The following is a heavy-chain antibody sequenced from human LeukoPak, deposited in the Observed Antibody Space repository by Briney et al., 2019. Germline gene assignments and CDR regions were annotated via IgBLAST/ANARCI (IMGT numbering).Heavy chain of an antibody. CDR2: IYDSGST. CDR3: ARGRGDYCDYDGRFDY. Sequence: SETLSLTCAVSGGSISSGGYSWGWLRQPPGTGREWIGYIYDSGSTYYNPSLKSRVTISVDRSKTQFSLKLSSVPAADTPVYYCARGRGDYCDYDGRFDYWGQGTLVTVSS. J-gene: IGHJ4*02. V-gene: IGHV4-30-2*01. CDR1: GGSISSGGYS. D-gene: IGHD4-17*01.